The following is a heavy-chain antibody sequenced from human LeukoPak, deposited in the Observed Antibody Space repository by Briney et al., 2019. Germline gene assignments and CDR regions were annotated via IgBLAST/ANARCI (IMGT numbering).Heavy chain of an antibody. CDR1: GGTFSSYA. J-gene: IGHJ4*02. V-gene: IGHV1-46*01. D-gene: IGHD4-17*01. Sequence: GASVKVSCKASGGTFSSYAISWVRQAPGQGLEWMGIINPSGGSTSYAQKFQGRVTMTRDTSTSTVYMELSSLRSEDTAVYYCASSGGFSGDLNYWGQGTLVTVSS. CDR3: ASSGGFSGDLNY. CDR2: INPSGGST.